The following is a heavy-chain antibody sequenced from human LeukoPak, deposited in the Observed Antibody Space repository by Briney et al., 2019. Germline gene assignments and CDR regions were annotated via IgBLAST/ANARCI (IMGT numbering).Heavy chain of an antibody. CDR2: INSNSGST. Sequence: GASVKVSCKASGYTFTDYYVHWVRQAPGQGLEWMGWINSNSGSTSYAQNFQGRVTMTRDTSISTLYVELSSLRSDDTAVYYCARDGGGIAVAGTDYWGQGTLVTVSS. V-gene: IGHV1-2*02. D-gene: IGHD6-19*01. CDR3: ARDGGGIAVAGTDY. CDR1: GYTFTDYY. J-gene: IGHJ4*02.